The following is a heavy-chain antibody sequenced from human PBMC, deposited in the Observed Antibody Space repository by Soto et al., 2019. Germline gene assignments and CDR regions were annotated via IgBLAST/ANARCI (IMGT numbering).Heavy chain of an antibody. V-gene: IGHV3-33*01. CDR3: ARTYYDFWSGYSPDYFDY. J-gene: IGHJ4*02. Sequence: GGSLRLSCAASGFTFSSYGMHWVRQAPGKGLEWVAVIWYDGSNKYYADSVKGRFTISRDNSKNTLYLQMNSLRAEDTAVYYCARTYYDFWSGYSPDYFDYWGQGTLVTVSS. CDR1: GFTFSSYG. D-gene: IGHD3-3*01. CDR2: IWYDGSNK.